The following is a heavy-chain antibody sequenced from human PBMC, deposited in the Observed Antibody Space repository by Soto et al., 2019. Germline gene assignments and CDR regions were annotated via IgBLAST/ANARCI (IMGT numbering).Heavy chain of an antibody. J-gene: IGHJ5*02. Sequence: GASVKVSCKASGYTFTGYYMHWVRQAPGQGLEWMGWINPNSGGTNYAQKFQGRVTMTRDTSISTAYMELSRLRSDDTAVYYCARGSSVAVDAQPRLKWFDPWGQGTLVTVSS. V-gene: IGHV1-2*02. CDR2: INPNSGGT. CDR1: GYTFTGYY. CDR3: ARGSSVAVDAQPRLKWFDP. D-gene: IGHD2-15*01.